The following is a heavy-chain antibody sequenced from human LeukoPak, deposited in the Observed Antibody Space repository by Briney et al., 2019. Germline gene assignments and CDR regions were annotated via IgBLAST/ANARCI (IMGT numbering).Heavy chain of an antibody. V-gene: IGHV3-64*01. D-gene: IGHD1-1*01. CDR1: QFKFDTYG. CDR3: ARSTDGSAHFDY. CDR2: INSDGLST. J-gene: IGHJ4*02. Sequence: PGGSLRLSCSASQFKFDTYGMHWGRQTPGKGLEYVSGINSDGLSTFYANSVKGRFTISRDNAKNTLYLQMGSLKTEDMAVYYCARSTDGSAHFDYWGQGTLVTVFS.